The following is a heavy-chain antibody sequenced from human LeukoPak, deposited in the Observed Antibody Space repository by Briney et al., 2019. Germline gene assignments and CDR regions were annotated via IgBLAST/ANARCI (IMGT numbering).Heavy chain of an antibody. CDR2: INPNSGGT. J-gene: IGHJ4*02. CDR3: ARGAGYSGRSVDY. D-gene: IGHD3-22*01. Sequence: ASVKVSCKASGYTFTGYYMHWVRQAPGQGLEWMGWINPNSGGTNYAQKFQGRVTMTRDTSISTAYMELSRLRSGDTAVYYCARGAGYSGRSVDYWGQGTLVTVSS. V-gene: IGHV1-2*02. CDR1: GYTFTGYY.